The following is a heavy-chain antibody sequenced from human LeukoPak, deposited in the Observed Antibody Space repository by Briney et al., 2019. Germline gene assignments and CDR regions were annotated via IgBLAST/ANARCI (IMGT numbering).Heavy chain of an antibody. J-gene: IGHJ4*02. CDR3: AKDRDYYED. CDR2: IGDSVETT. CDR1: GFTFSSYA. V-gene: IGHV3-23*01. Sequence: PGGSLRLSCAASGFTFSSYAMNWVRQAPGKGLEWVSVIGDSVETTYYADSVKGRFTISRDNSRNTLYLQMNSLRAEDTAVYYCAKDRDYYEDWGQGTLVTVSS.